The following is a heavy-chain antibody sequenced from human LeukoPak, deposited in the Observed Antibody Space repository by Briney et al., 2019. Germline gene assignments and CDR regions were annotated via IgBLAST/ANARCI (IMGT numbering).Heavy chain of an antibody. J-gene: IGHJ6*02. CDR3: ATPGELPNSPLNSYFYYGMDV. CDR1: GYTLTELS. V-gene: IGHV1-24*01. D-gene: IGHD1-26*01. Sequence: GASVKVSCKVSGYTLTELSMHWVRQAPGKGLEWMGGFDPEDGETIYAQKFQGRLTMTEDTSTDTAYMELSSLSSEDTAVYYCATPGELPNSPLNSYFYYGMDVWGQGTTVTVSS. CDR2: FDPEDGET.